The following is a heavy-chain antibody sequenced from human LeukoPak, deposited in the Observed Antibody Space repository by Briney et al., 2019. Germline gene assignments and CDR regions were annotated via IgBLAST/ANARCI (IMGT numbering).Heavy chain of an antibody. J-gene: IGHJ6*03. D-gene: IGHD4-17*01. CDR3: ARGFSTVTTDYYYYMDV. CDR2: INHSGST. V-gene: IGHV4-34*01. CDR1: GGSFSGYY. Sequence: SETLPLTCAVYGGSFSGYYWSWIRQPPGKGLEWIGEINHSGSTNYNPSLKSRVTISVDTSKNQFSLKLSSVTAADTAVYYCARGFSTVTTDYYYYMDVWGKGTTVTVSS.